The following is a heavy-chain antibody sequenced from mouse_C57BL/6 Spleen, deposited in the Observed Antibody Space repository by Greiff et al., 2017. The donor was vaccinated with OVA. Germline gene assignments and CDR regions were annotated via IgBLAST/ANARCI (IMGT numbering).Heavy chain of an antibody. V-gene: IGHV1-69*01. CDR2: IDPSDSYT. CDR3: ARGDGYYTKFAY. D-gene: IGHD2-3*01. Sequence: QVQLQQPGAELVMPGASVKLSCKASGYTFTSYWMHWVKQRPGHGLEWIGEIDPSDSYTNYNQKFKGKSTLTVDKSSSTAYMQLSSLTSEDSAVYYCARGDGYYTKFAYWGQGTLVTVSA. J-gene: IGHJ3*01. CDR1: GYTFTSYW.